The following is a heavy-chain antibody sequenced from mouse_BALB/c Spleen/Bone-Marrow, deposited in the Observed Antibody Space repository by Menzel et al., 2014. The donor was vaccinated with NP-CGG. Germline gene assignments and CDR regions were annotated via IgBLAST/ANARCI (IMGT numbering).Heavy chain of an antibody. J-gene: IGHJ4*01. CDR1: GFNIKDTY. CDR2: IDPANGNT. Sequence: EVQLQQSGAEPVKPWASVKLSCTASGFNIKDTYMHWVKQSPEQGLEWIGRIDPANGNTKYDPKFQGKATITADTSSNTAYLQLSSLTSEDTAVYYCARYYYGSSYAMGYWGQGTTVTISS. V-gene: IGHV14-3*02. CDR3: ARYYYGSSYAMGY. D-gene: IGHD1-1*01.